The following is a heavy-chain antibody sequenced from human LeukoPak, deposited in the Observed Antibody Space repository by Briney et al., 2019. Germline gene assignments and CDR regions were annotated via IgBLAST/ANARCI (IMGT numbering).Heavy chain of an antibody. J-gene: IGHJ4*02. CDR2: IYYSGST. V-gene: IGHV4-39*01. CDR1: GGSISSSSYY. CDR3: ARVIAVAGTTPFDY. D-gene: IGHD6-19*01. Sequence: SETLSLTCTVSGGSISSSSYYWGWIRQPPGKGLEWIGSIYYSGSTYYNPSLKSRVTISVDTSKNQFSLKLSSVTAADTAVYYCARVIAVAGTTPFDYWAREPWSPSPQ.